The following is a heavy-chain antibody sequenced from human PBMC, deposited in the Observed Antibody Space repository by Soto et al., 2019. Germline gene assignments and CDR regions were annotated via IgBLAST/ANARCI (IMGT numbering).Heavy chain of an antibody. CDR1: GGSVSSGSYY. CDR3: ARDPTTVTTRPSPG. J-gene: IGHJ4*02. CDR2: IYYSGST. V-gene: IGHV4-61*01. Sequence: QVQLQESGPGLVKPSETLSLTCTVSGGSVSSGSYYWSWIRQPPGKGLEWIGYIYYSGSTNYNPSLTRRVTISVDTSKDPFSLKLSSVTAADTAVYYCARDPTTVTTRPSPGWGQGTLVTVSS. D-gene: IGHD4-17*01.